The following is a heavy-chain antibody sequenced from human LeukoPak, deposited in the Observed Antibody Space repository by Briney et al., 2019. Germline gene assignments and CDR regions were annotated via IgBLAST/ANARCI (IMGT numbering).Heavy chain of an antibody. CDR2: ISGSGGST. Sequence: GGSLRLSCAASGFTFSSYAMSWVRQAPGRGLEWVSAISGSGGSTYYADSVKGRFTISRDNSKNTLYLQMNSLRAEDTAVYYCAKEQDYDILTGYYGSFDYWGQGTLVTVSS. J-gene: IGHJ4*02. D-gene: IGHD3-9*01. CDR3: AKEQDYDILTGYYGSFDY. V-gene: IGHV3-23*01. CDR1: GFTFSSYA.